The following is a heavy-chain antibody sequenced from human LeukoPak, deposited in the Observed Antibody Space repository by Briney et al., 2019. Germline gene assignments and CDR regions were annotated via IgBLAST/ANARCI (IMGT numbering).Heavy chain of an antibody. J-gene: IGHJ3*02. CDR2: ISAYNGNT. D-gene: IGHD6-19*01. CDR3: ARADARTVAGYSAFDI. CDR1: GYTFTSYG. V-gene: IGHV1-18*01. Sequence: ASVKVSCKASGYTFTSYGISWVRQAPGQGLEWMGWISAYNGNTNYAQKLQGRVTMTTDTSTSTAYMELRSLRSDDTAVYYCARADARTVAGYSAFDIWGQGTMVTVSS.